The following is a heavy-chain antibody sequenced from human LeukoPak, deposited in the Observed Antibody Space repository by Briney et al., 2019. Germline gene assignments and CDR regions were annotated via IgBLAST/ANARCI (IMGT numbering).Heavy chain of an antibody. CDR1: GGSISSYY. V-gene: IGHV4-59*12. CDR2: IYYSGST. D-gene: IGHD3-10*01. CDR3: ARLRRGTMVRGVYYYYMDV. J-gene: IGHJ6*03. Sequence: SETLSLTCTVSGGSISSYYWSWIRQPPGKGLEWIGYIYYSGSTNYNPSLKSRVTISVDTSKNQFSLKLSSVTAADTAVYYCARLRRGTMVRGVYYYYMDVWGKGTTVTVSS.